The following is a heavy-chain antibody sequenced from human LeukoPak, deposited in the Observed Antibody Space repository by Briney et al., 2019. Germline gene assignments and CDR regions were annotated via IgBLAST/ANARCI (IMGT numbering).Heavy chain of an antibody. CDR2: ISTAGRST. D-gene: IGHD6-19*01. Sequence: SGGSLRLSCAASGFIFGVSTMHWVRQAPGKGLEFVSSISTAGRSTYYADSAKGRFAISRDDFNSTVYLHMSSLRPGDTAMYYCVKDRGSSGWSPFAYWGQGTLVTVSS. J-gene: IGHJ4*02. CDR1: GFIFGVST. CDR3: VKDRGSSGWSPFAY. V-gene: IGHV3-64D*06.